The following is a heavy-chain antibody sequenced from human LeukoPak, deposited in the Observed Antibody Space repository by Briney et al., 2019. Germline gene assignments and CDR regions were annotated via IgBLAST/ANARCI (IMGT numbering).Heavy chain of an antibody. CDR1: GYTFTGYY. CDR2: IIAILDTA. V-gene: IGHV1-69*08. CDR3: VRSGYDYDWFDP. J-gene: IGHJ5*02. D-gene: IGHD5-12*01. Sequence: ASVKVSCKASGYTFTGYYMHWVRQAPGQGLEWMGRIIAILDTAHYAQKFQGRFTITADKSTTTVYMGLSSLRSDDTAVYYCVRSGYDYDWFDPWGQGTLVTVSS.